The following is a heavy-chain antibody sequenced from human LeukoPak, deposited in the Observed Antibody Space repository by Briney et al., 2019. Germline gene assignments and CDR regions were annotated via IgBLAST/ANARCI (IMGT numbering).Heavy chain of an antibody. D-gene: IGHD3-22*01. Sequence: GGSLRLSCAASGFTFSSYTMSWVRQAPGKGLEFVSSISGGGGSTYYADSVKGRFTISRDYSKNTLYLQMNSLRAEDTALYYCARTQYYYDSSGYFTPRDYWGQGTLVTVSS. V-gene: IGHV3-23*01. CDR2: ISGGGGST. J-gene: IGHJ4*02. CDR3: ARTQYYYDSSGYFTPRDY. CDR1: GFTFSSYT.